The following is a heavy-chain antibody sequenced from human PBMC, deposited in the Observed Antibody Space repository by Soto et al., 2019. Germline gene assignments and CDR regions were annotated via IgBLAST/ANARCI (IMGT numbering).Heavy chain of an antibody. J-gene: IGHJ6*02. Sequence: QLRLGQSGVEGRKPGAPGRSPGRPPGSPSTTFFLTGGHRAPGKGPEWGGWIHPYRGATNYGHNFQGRLTVSMDTSISAVYMELTRLRPDDTAVYYCARSGGGCSPSGCSLGHYYGLDVWGQGTTVIVSS. D-gene: IGHD2-15*01. CDR2: IHPYRGAT. CDR1: GSPSTTF. CDR3: ARSGGGCSPSGCSLGHYYGLDV. V-gene: IGHV1-2*02.